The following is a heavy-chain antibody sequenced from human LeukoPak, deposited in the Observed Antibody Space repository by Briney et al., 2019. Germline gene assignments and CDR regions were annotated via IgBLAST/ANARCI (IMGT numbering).Heavy chain of an antibody. CDR2: IFYSGST. J-gene: IGHJ4*02. CDR3: ARGLAVGIVVVVAATVFDY. CDR1: GGSISSYY. Sequence: PSETLSLTCTVSGGSISSYYWSWIRQPPGKGLEWIGYIFYSGSTNYNPSLKSRVTISVDTSKNQFSLKLSSVTAADTAVYYCARGLAVGIVVVVAATVFDYWGQGTLVTVSS. V-gene: IGHV4-59*12. D-gene: IGHD2-15*01.